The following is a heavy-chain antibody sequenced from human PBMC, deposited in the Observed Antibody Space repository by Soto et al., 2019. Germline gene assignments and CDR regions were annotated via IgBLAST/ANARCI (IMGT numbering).Heavy chain of an antibody. CDR2: INHSGST. J-gene: IGHJ6*02. D-gene: IGHD2-15*01. Sequence: PSETLSLTCAVYGGSFSGYYWSWIRQPPGKGLEWIGEINHSGSTNYNPSLKSRVTISVDTSKNQFSLKLSSVTAADTAVYYCARGAVDCSGGSCYSDYHYGMDVWGQGTTVTVS. CDR1: GGSFSGYY. CDR3: ARGAVDCSGGSCYSDYHYGMDV. V-gene: IGHV4-34*01.